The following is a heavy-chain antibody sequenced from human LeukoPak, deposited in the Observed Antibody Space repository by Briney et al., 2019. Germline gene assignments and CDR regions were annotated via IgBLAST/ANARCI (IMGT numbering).Heavy chain of an antibody. J-gene: IGHJ6*02. Sequence: ASVKVSCKASGYTFTSYAMHWVRQAPGQRLEWMGWINAGNGNTKYSQEFQGRVTITRDTSASTAYMELSSLRSEDTAVYYCARVGLERRYYYYGMDVWGQGTTVTVSS. CDR1: GYTFTSYA. D-gene: IGHD1-1*01. CDR2: INAGNGNT. CDR3: ARVGLERRYYYYGMDV. V-gene: IGHV1-3*01.